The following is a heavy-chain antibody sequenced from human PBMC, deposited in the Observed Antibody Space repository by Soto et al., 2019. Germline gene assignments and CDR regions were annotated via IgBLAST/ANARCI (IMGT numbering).Heavy chain of an antibody. D-gene: IGHD2-2*01. J-gene: IGHJ5*01. Sequence: SETLSLTGAVSGGSISSGGYSGSWIRQPPGKCLEWIGYIYHSGSTYYNPSLKSRVTISVDRSKNQFSLKLSSVTAADTAVYYCARDRSLGYCSSTICNAWFDSCRQGTGASVSS. CDR2: IYHSGST. CDR3: ARDRSLGYCSSTICNAWFDS. V-gene: IGHV4-30-2*01. CDR1: GGSISSGGYS.